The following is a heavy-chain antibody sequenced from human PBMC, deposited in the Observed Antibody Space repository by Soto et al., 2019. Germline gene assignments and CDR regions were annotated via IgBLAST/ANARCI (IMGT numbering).Heavy chain of an antibody. CDR1: GGTFSSYT. D-gene: IGHD4-4*01. J-gene: IGHJ4*02. V-gene: IGHV1-69*04. Sequence: GASVKVSCKASGGTFSSYTISWVRQAPGQGLEWMGRIIPILGIANYAQKFQGRVTITADKSTSTAYMELSSLRSEDTAVYYCARDRTDDYSNYDWGQGTLVTVSS. CDR2: IIPILGIA. CDR3: ARDRTDDYSNYD.